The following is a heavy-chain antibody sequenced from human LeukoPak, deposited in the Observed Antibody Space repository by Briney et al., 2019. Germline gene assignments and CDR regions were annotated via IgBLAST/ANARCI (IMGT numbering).Heavy chain of an antibody. V-gene: IGHV1-46*01. CDR2: INPSGGST. Sequence: ASVKVSCKASGGTFTRYYIHWVRQAPGQGLEWMGIINPSGGSTNHAQKFQGRVTMTRDTSTSTVYMELSSLRSEDTAIYYCARDPTNSRNWFDPWGQGTLVTVSS. J-gene: IGHJ5*02. CDR1: GGTFTRYY. CDR3: ARDPTNSRNWFDP. D-gene: IGHD4-23*01.